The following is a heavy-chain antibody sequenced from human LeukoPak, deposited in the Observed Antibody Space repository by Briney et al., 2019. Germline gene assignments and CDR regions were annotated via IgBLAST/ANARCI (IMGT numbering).Heavy chain of an antibody. CDR3: ARARTRITIFGVVPPVEY. J-gene: IGHJ4*02. D-gene: IGHD3-3*01. CDR1: GYTFTGYY. V-gene: IGHV1-2*02. CDR2: INPNSGGT. Sequence: ASVKVSCKASGYTFTGYYMHWVRQAPGQGLEWMGWINPNSGGTNYAQKFQGRVTVTRDTSISTAYMELSRLRSDDTAVYYCARARTRITIFGVVPPVEYWGQGTLVTVSS.